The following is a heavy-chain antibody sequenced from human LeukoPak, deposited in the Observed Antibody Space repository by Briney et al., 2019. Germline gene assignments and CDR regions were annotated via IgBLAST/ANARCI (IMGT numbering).Heavy chain of an antibody. Sequence: GGSLRLSCVASGFTFSNYWMHWVRQPPGKGLVWVSRIYVDGRTTNYADSVKGRFTISRDNAKNTVYLEVNSLSVEDTATYYCIRDFRSADLWGQGTLVTVTS. CDR2: IYVDGRTT. J-gene: IGHJ5*02. CDR3: IRDFRSADL. CDR1: GFTFSNYW. V-gene: IGHV3-74*01.